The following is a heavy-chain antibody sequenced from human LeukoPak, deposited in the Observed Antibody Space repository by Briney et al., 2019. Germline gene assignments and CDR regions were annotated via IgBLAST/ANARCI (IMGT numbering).Heavy chain of an antibody. D-gene: IGHD6-13*01. J-gene: IGHJ4*02. CDR2: ISYDGSNK. CDR3: ARGGSYSSSWYGG. Sequence: GRSLRLSCAASGFTFSSYGMHWVRQAPGKGLEWVAVISYDGSNKYYADSVKGRFTISRDNSKNTLYLQMNSLRAEDTAVYYCARGGSYSSSWYGGWGQGTLVTVSS. V-gene: IGHV3-30*03. CDR1: GFTFSSYG.